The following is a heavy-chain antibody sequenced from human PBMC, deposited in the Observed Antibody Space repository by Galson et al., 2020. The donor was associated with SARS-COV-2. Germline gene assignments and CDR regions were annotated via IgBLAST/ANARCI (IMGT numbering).Heavy chain of an antibody. Sequence: GGSLRLSCAASDFTFFTYAMSWVRQAPGKGLEWVSAIGPGGQTTHYADSVKARFTISRDNSNNTLYLQMNNLRAEDTAVYYCAKDRGYYSGIDAFDIWGQGTMVTVSS. J-gene: IGHJ3*02. V-gene: IGHV3-23*01. CDR1: DFTFFTYA. D-gene: IGHD3-22*01. CDR2: IGPGGQTT. CDR3: AKDRGYYSGIDAFDI.